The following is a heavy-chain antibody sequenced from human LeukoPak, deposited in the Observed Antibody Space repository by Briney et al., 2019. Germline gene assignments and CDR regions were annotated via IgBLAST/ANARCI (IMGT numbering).Heavy chain of an antibody. V-gene: IGHV1-8*01. Sequence: GASVKVSCKASGYTFTSYDINWVRQATGQGLEWMGWMNPNSGNTGYAQKFQGRVTMTRNTSISTAYMELSSLRSEDTAVYYCARVWIGYCSSTGCPHLDYWGQGTLVTVSS. CDR2: MNPNSGNT. CDR1: GYTFTSYD. D-gene: IGHD2-2*01. J-gene: IGHJ4*02. CDR3: ARVWIGYCSSTGCPHLDY.